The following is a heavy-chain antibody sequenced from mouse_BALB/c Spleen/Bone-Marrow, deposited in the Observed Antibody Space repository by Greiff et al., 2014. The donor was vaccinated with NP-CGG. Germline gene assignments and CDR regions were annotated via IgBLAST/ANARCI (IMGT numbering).Heavy chain of an antibody. CDR1: GYTFSNYW. Sequence: EVQLVESGTVLARPGAAVKMSCKASGYTFSNYWMHWIKQRPGQGLEWIGTIHPGNSDTTYNQKFKGKAKLTAVTSTSTAYMELSSLTNEDSAVYYCTTLPRNNFDYWGQGTTLTVSS. D-gene: IGHD5-1-1*01. CDR2: IHPGNSDT. J-gene: IGHJ2*01. CDR3: TTLPRNNFDY. V-gene: IGHV1-5*01.